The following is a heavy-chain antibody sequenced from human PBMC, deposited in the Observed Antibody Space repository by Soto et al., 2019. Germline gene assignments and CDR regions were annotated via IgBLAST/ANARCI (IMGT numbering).Heavy chain of an antibody. Sequence: PGGSLRLSCAVSGFTFSSYSMNWVHQAPGKGLEWVSSISSGNSYIYYADSVRGRFTVSRDNAKSSLYLQMNSLRAEDTAVYYCATQMDYNILTGYRPFDYWGQGTLVTVSS. CDR2: ISSGNSYI. V-gene: IGHV3-21*01. D-gene: IGHD3-9*01. J-gene: IGHJ4*02. CDR1: GFTFSSYS. CDR3: ATQMDYNILTGYRPFDY.